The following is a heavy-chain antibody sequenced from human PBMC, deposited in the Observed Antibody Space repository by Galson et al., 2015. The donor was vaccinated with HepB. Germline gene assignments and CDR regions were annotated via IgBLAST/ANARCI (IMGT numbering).Heavy chain of an antibody. CDR2: INPKSGGT. CDR1: GYTFTGYY. J-gene: IGHJ4*02. D-gene: IGHD6-25*01. V-gene: IGHV1-2*02. CDR3: AGVSPRLIGDY. Sequence: SVKVSCKASGYTFTGYYMHWVRQAPGQGLEWMGWINPKSGGTNYAQKFQGRVTMTRDTSISTVYMELSRLRSDDSAVYYCAGVSPRLIGDYWGQGTLVTVSS.